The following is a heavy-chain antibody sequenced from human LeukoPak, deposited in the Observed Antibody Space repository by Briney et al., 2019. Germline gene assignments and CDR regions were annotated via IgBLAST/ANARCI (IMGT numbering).Heavy chain of an antibody. V-gene: IGHV1-69*13. J-gene: IGHJ6*03. Sequence: SVKVSCKASGGTFSNYAISWVRQAPGQGLEWMGGIIPIFGTANYAQKFQGRDTITADESTSTAYMELSSLRSEDTAVYYCARGAGAWLDGAYYYYYMDVWGKGTTVTVSS. CDR1: GGTFSNYA. CDR2: IIPIFGTA. D-gene: IGHD6-19*01. CDR3: ARGAGAWLDGAYYYYYMDV.